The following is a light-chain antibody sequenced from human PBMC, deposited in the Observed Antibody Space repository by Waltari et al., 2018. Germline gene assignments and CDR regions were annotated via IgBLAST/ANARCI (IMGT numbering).Light chain of an antibody. Sequence: DIQMTQSPSSLSASIGDRITITCRASQTVSGYLNWYQQRPGKPPKLLIFAVSTLQGGVPYRFSGSGAGADFTLTISSLQREDFATYYCQQSYSIPHTFGHGTTLEI. J-gene: IGKJ2*01. CDR2: AVS. CDR3: QQSYSIPHT. CDR1: QTVSGY. V-gene: IGKV1-39*01.